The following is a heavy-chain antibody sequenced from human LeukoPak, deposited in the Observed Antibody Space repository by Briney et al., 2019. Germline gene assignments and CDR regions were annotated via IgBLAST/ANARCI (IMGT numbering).Heavy chain of an antibody. J-gene: IGHJ3*02. V-gene: IGHV5-51*01. CDR3: AVLVFVGIIDAFDI. Sequence: GEPPKISCKGSGYSFTSYWIGWVRQMPGKDLEWMGVTYPGDSDTRYSPSFQGQVTISADKSISTAYLQWSSLKASDTAMYYCAVLVFVGIIDAFDIWGQGTLVTVSS. D-gene: IGHD2-15*01. CDR2: TYPGDSDT. CDR1: GYSFTSYW.